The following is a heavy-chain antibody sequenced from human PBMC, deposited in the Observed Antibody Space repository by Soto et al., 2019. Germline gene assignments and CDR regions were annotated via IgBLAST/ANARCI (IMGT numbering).Heavy chain of an antibody. D-gene: IGHD6-19*01. Sequence: TSETLSLTCTVSGGSISSYYWSWIRQPPGKGLEWIGYIYYSGRTNYNPSLKSRVTKSVDTSKNQFSLKLSSVTAADTAVYYCARAEGIAVAGTGVWFDPWGQGTLVTVSS. J-gene: IGHJ5*02. CDR3: ARAEGIAVAGTGVWFDP. CDR2: IYYSGRT. V-gene: IGHV4-59*01. CDR1: GGSISSYY.